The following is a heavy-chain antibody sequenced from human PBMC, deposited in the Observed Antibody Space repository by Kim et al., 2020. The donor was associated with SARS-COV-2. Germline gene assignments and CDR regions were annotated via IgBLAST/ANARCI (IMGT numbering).Heavy chain of an antibody. D-gene: IGHD3-10*01. CDR2: IWYDGTNK. CDR3: ASGPQYGSEVLAAP. J-gene: IGHJ5*02. Sequence: GGSLRLSCAASRFMFNNYDIHWVRQAPGKGLEWVAVIWYDGTNKQYADSVKGRFTISRDNSKDTVYLQMDSLRDEDTAFYYCASGPQYGSEVLAAPWGQG. V-gene: IGHV3-33*01. CDR1: RFMFNNYD.